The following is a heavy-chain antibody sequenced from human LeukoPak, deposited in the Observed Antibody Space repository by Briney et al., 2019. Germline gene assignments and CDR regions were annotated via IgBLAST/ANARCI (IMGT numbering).Heavy chain of an antibody. J-gene: IGHJ4*02. Sequence: PSETLSLTCGVSGGSISNTNWWTWVRQPPGKGLEWIGEVNLQGSTNYNPSLKSRVAMSVDKSENHISLKLTSVTAADTAVYYCARLSLRQLVFDYWGQGTLVTVSS. D-gene: IGHD6-13*01. CDR2: VNLQGST. CDR3: ARLSLRQLVFDY. CDR1: GGSISNTNW. V-gene: IGHV4-4*02.